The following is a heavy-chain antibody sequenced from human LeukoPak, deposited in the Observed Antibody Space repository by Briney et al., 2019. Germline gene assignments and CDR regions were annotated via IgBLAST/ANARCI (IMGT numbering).Heavy chain of an antibody. CDR3: AREFWSDDAFDV. Sequence: PGGSLRLSCAASGFTFDDYAMHWVRQAPGKGLEWVSGISWNSVNIGHEDSVKGRFTISRDDSKNTLYLQMNSLGAEDTAVYYCAREFWSDDAFDVWGQGTMVTVSS. CDR2: ISWNSVNI. CDR1: GFTFDDYA. J-gene: IGHJ3*01. D-gene: IGHD3-3*01. V-gene: IGHV3-9*01.